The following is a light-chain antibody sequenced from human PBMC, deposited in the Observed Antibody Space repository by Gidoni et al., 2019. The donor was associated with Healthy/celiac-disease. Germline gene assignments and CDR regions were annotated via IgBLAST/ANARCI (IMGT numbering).Light chain of an antibody. J-gene: IGKJ3*01. Sequence: DIVMTQSPLSLLVTPGAPASISCRSSQSLLHSNGYNYLDWYLQKPGQSPQLLIYLGSSRASGVPDRFSGSGSGTDFTLKISRVEAEDVGVYYCMQALQTEFTFGPGTKVDIK. CDR1: QSLLHSNGYNY. V-gene: IGKV2-28*01. CDR3: MQALQTEFT. CDR2: LGS.